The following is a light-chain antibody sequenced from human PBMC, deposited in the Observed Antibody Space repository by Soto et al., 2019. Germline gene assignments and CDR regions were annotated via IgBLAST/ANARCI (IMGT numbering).Light chain of an antibody. CDR2: SAS. J-gene: IGKJ1*01. V-gene: IGKV3-20*01. Sequence: IVWTQSPGTLSLSPGERATLSCRASQSVNSVHLAWFQQKPGQAPRLLIYSASSRATGIPDRLSGSGSGADFTLTISRLEPEDFAVYYCQHYGGSPWTFGQGTKVEIK. CDR1: QSVNSVH. CDR3: QHYGGSPWT.